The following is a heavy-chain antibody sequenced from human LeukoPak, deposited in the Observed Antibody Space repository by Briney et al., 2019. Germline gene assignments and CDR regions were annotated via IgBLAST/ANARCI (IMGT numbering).Heavy chain of an antibody. V-gene: IGHV3-23*01. CDR2: ISGSGGST. Sequence: PGGSLPLSCAASGFPFSSYAMSWVRQAPGKGLEWVSAISGSGGSTYYADSVKGRFTISRDNSKNTLYLQMNSLRAEDTAVYYCAKDTYYYDSSGYYPFDYWGQGTLVTVSS. J-gene: IGHJ4*02. D-gene: IGHD3-22*01. CDR3: AKDTYYYDSSGYYPFDY. CDR1: GFPFSSYA.